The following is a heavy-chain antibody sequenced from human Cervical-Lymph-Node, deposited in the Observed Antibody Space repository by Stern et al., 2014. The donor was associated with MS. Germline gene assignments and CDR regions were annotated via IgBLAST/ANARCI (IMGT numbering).Heavy chain of an antibody. D-gene: IGHD3-10*01. CDR1: GFTFSSFA. CDR3: ARDPSRFGDNGYLDF. Sequence: VQLVESGGGLVQPGKSLRLSCAASGFTFSSFAMHWVRQAPGQGLQWLAVISHDGTNKYYAASVKGRFTISRDKSNNAVYLQISGLRLDDTAVYFCARDPSRFGDNGYLDFWGQGTLVTVSS. V-gene: IGHV3-30-3*01. CDR2: ISHDGTNK. J-gene: IGHJ4*02.